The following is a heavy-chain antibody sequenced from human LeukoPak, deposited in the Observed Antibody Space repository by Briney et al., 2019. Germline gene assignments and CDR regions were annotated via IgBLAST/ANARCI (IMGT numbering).Heavy chain of an antibody. CDR3: AREARYCSSTSCYHIHSYYYGMDV. V-gene: IGHV4-34*01. CDR2: INHSGST. D-gene: IGHD2-2*01. CDR1: GESFSGYY. Sequence: PSETLSLTCAVYGESFSGYYWSWIRQPPGKGLEWIGEINHSGSTNYNPSLKSRVTISVDTSKNQFSLKLSSVTAADTAVYYCAREARYCSSTSCYHIHSYYYGMDVWGQGTTVTVSS. J-gene: IGHJ6*02.